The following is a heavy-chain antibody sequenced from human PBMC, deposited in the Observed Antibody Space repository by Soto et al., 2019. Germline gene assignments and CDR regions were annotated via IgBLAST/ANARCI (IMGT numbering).Heavy chain of an antibody. V-gene: IGHV3-7*03. CDR3: VTHGRHLQY. J-gene: IGHJ4*02. D-gene: IGHD1-26*01. Sequence: LRLSCANSGLTFSYKWMSWVRQAPGKGLEWVANIERYGSEKNYADSVKGRFTISGDNSKNSLYLQMNSLRVEDTAMYYCVTHGRHLQYWGLGT. CDR1: GLTFSYKW. CDR2: IERYGSEK.